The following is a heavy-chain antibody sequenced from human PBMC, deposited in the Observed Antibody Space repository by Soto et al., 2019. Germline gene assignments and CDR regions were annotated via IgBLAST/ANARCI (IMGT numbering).Heavy chain of an antibody. V-gene: IGHV3-23*01. CDR2: ISGSGGST. J-gene: IGHJ1*01. D-gene: IGHD6-19*01. CDR1: GFTFSSYA. Sequence: GGSLRLSCAASGFTFSSYAMSWVRQAPGKGLEWVSAISGSGGSTYYADSVKGRFTISRDNSKNTLYLQMNSLRAEDVDLYYCAQYFGIIAVAGTECFQHWGQGTLVTVSS. CDR3: AQYFGIIAVAGTECFQH.